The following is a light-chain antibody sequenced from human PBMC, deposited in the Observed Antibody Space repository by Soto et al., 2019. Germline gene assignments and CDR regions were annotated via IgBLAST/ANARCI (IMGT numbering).Light chain of an antibody. CDR3: SSFTSSGALYV. V-gene: IGLV2-14*03. CDR2: DVT. Sequence: QSVLTQPASVSGSPGQSITISCTGTSSDIGGFNHVSWYLQHPGKAPQLMIYDVTNRPSGVSNRFSGSKSGNTASLAISGLQAEDEADYYCSSFTSSGALYVFGAGTKITV. J-gene: IGLJ1*01. CDR1: SSDIGGFNH.